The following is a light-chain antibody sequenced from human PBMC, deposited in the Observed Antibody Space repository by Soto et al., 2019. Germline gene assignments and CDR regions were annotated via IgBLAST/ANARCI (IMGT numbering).Light chain of an antibody. CDR3: QQGNSFPFT. CDR1: QGISNW. V-gene: IGKV1D-12*01. Sequence: DIRMTQSPSSVSASVGDRVSITCRASQGISNWLTWYQQKPGRAPKLLIYAASSLQSGVSSRFSGSGSGTDFTLTISSLQPEDFATYYCQQGNSFPFTFGPGTKVDIK. J-gene: IGKJ3*01. CDR2: AAS.